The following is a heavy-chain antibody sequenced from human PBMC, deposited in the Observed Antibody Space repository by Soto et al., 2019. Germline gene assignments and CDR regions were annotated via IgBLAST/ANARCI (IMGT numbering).Heavy chain of an antibody. CDR1: GGSISSGGYS. CDR2: IYHSGST. V-gene: IGHV4-30-2*01. CDR3: ARTGSGTFVP. D-gene: IGHD1-7*01. J-gene: IGHJ5*02. Sequence: QLQLQESGSGLVKPSQTLSLTCAVSGGSISSGGYSWSWIRQPPGKGLEWIGYIYHSGSTYYNPSLKRRANLSVVRVQLQFSPQLPSVTAGVKAVYFFARTGSGTFVPWGQGTLVTVSS.